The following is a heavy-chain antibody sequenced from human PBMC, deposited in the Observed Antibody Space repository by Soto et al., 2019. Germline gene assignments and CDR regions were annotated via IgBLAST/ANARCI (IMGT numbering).Heavy chain of an antibody. J-gene: IGHJ6*02. CDR1: GFTVSSNY. Sequence: PGGSLRLSCAASGFTVSSNYMSWVRQAPGKGLEWVSVIYSGGSTYYADSVKGRFTISRDNSKNTLYLQMNSLRAEDTAVYYCASGVPAARAWYYYGMEVWGQGTTVTVSS. D-gene: IGHD2-2*01. CDR3: ASGVPAARAWYYYGMEV. CDR2: IYSGGST. V-gene: IGHV3-53*01.